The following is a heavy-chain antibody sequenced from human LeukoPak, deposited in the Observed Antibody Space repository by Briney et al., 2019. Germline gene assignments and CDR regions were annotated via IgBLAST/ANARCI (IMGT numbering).Heavy chain of an antibody. CDR2: ITGSGGNT. V-gene: IGHV3-23*01. CDR3: AKWGDYDVLAGYYGSDY. Sequence: PGGSLRLSCAASGFTFSNYGMSWVRQAPGKGLGWVSAITGSGGNTYYADSVKGRFTISRDNSKNTVYLQMNSLRAEDTAVYYCAKWGDYDVLAGYYGSDYWGQGTLVTVSS. J-gene: IGHJ4*02. CDR1: GFTFSNYG. D-gene: IGHD3-9*01.